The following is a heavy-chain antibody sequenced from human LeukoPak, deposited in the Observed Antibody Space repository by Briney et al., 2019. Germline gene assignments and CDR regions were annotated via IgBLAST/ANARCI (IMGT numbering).Heavy chain of an antibody. D-gene: IGHD3-10*01. CDR1: GGSISSYY. V-gene: IGHV4-59*01. CDR2: IYYSGST. J-gene: IGHJ6*03. CDR3: ARATYYYGSGSYRDYYYYYYMDV. Sequence: PSETLSLTCTVSGGSISSYYWSWIRQPPGKGLEWIGYIYYSGSTNYNPSLKSRVTISVDTSKNQFSLKLSSVTAADTAVYYCARATYYYGSGSYRDYYYYYYMDVWGKGTTVTISS.